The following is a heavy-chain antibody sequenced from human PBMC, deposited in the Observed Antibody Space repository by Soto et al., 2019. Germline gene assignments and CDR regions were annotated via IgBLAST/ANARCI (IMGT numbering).Heavy chain of an antibody. D-gene: IGHD2-15*01. V-gene: IGHV4-59*08. CDR3: ARHIQDIVVVVAATPSFWFDP. CDR1: GGSISSYY. CDR2: IYYSGST. Sequence: SETLSLTCTVSGGSISSYYWSWIRQPPGKGLEWIGYIYYSGSTNYNPSLKSRVTISVDTSKNQFSLKLSSVTAADTAVYYCARHIQDIVVVVAATPSFWFDPWGQGTLVTVSS. J-gene: IGHJ5*02.